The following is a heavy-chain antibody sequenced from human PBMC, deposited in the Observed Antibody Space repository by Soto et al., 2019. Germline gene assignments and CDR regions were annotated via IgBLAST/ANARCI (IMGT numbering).Heavy chain of an antibody. CDR3: ARGVRGGEAFDI. J-gene: IGHJ3*02. CDR1: GGTFSSYA. D-gene: IGHD3-10*01. V-gene: IGHV1-69*13. Sequence: VASVKVSCKASGGTFSSYAISWVRQAPGQGLEWMGGIIPIFGTANYAQKFQGRVTITADESTSTAYMELSSLRSEDTAVYYCARGVRGGEAFDIWGQGTMVTVSS. CDR2: IIPIFGTA.